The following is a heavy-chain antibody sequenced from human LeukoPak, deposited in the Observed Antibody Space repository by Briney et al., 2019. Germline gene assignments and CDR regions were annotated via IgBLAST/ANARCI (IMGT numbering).Heavy chain of an antibody. CDR1: GFTFSGYS. CDR3: AKGTPSRSSGWDR. V-gene: IGHV3-23*01. Sequence: GGSLTLSCAASGFTFSGYSMTWVRQAPGKGLEWVSLITSNGGNTYYADSVKGRFTISRDNSKNTLYLQMNSLRAEDTAVYYCAKGTPSRSSGWDRWGQGTLVIVST. CDR2: ITSNGGNT. D-gene: IGHD6-19*01. J-gene: IGHJ4*02.